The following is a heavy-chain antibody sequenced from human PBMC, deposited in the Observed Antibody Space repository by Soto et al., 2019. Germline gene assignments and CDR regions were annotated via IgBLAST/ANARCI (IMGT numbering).Heavy chain of an antibody. CDR2: ISAYNGNT. CDR1: GYTFTSYG. D-gene: IGHD2-15*01. J-gene: IGHJ5*02. CDR3: ARAGYCSGGSCYRKNWFDP. Sequence: ASVKVSCKASGYTFTSYGISWVRQAPGQGLEWMGWISAYNGNTNYAQKLQGRVTMTTDTSTSTAYMELRSLRSDDTAVYYCARAGYCSGGSCYRKNWFDPWGQGTLVTVS. V-gene: IGHV1-18*01.